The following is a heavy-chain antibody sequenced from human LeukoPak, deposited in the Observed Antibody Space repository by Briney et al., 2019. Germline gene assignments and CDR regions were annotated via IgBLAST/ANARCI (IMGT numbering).Heavy chain of an antibody. CDR3: ANLYGDYGDY. V-gene: IGHV3-23*01. Sequence: GGSLRLSCVASGFIFSSYAMSWVRQAPGKGLEWVSGISGSGGSAFYADPVKGRFTISRDNAKNTLYLEMNSLRAEDTAVYYCANLYGDYGDYWGQGNLVTVSS. J-gene: IGHJ4*02. CDR2: ISGSGGSA. D-gene: IGHD4-17*01. CDR1: GFIFSSYA.